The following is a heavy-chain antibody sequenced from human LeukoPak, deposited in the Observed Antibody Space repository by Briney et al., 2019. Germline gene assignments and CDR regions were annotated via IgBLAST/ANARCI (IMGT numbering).Heavy chain of an antibody. CDR3: ARTVGARTFYSDS. Sequence: PGGSLRLSCAASGFTFSSYSMNWVRQAPGKGLEWVSSISSSSSYIYYADSVKGRFTISRDNAKNSLYLQMNSLRAEDTAVYYCARTVGARTFYSDSWGHGTLVTVSS. D-gene: IGHD1-26*01. J-gene: IGHJ5*01. CDR1: GFTFSSYS. CDR2: ISSSSSYI. V-gene: IGHV3-21*01.